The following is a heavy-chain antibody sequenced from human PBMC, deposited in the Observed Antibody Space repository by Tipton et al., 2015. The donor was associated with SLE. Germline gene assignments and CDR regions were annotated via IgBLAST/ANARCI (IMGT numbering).Heavy chain of an antibody. J-gene: IGHJ3*02. Sequence: TLSLTCTVGGGTISSTTYYWGWIRQPPGKGLEWIGIIYYSGSSYCNPSLKSRVTISVDTSKNQFSLRLSSVTAADTAVYYCARQNIVATRGAFDIWGQGTMVTVSS. CDR2: IYYSGSS. CDR1: GGTISSTTYY. V-gene: IGHV4-39*01. CDR3: ARQNIVATRGAFDI. D-gene: IGHD5-12*01.